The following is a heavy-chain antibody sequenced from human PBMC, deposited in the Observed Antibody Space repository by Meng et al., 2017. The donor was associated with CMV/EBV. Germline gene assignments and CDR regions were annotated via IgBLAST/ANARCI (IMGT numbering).Heavy chain of an antibody. CDR2: IYYSGST. J-gene: IGHJ6*02. V-gene: IGHV4-59*01. Sequence: SETLSLTCTVSGGSISSYYWSWIRQPPGKGLEWIGYIYYSGSTNYNPSLKSRVTISVDTSKNQFSLKLSSVTAADKAVYYCARDVGGDYRNDYYYYYGMDVWGQGTTVTVSS. D-gene: IGHD4-17*01. CDR3: ARDVGGDYRNDYYYYYGMDV. CDR1: GGSISSYY.